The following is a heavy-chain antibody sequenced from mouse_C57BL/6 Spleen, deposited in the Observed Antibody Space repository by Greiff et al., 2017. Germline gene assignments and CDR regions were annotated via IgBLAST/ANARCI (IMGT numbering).Heavy chain of an antibody. CDR2: IWRGGST. V-gene: IGHV2-5*01. Sequence: QVHVKQSGPGLVQPSQSLSITCTVSGFSLTSYGVHWVRQSPGKGLEWLGVIWRGGSTDYNAAFMSRLSITKDNSKSQVFFKMNSLQADDTAIYYCAKNAYYGSSLYAMDYWGQGTSVTVSS. D-gene: IGHD1-1*01. J-gene: IGHJ4*01. CDR3: AKNAYYGSSLYAMDY. CDR1: GFSLTSYG.